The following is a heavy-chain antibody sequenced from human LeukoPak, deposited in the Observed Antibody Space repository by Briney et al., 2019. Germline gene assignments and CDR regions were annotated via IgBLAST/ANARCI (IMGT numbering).Heavy chain of an antibody. CDR3: ATRKTSVGAPPADAFDI. J-gene: IGHJ3*02. CDR1: GGSISSGGYY. D-gene: IGHD1-26*01. V-gene: IGHV4-31*03. Sequence: SESLSLTCTVSGGSISSGGYYWSWIRQHPGKGLEWIGYIYYSGSTYHNPSLKSRVTISVDTSKNQFSLKLSSVTAADTAVYYCATRKTSVGAPPADAFDIWGQGTMVTVSS. CDR2: IYYSGST.